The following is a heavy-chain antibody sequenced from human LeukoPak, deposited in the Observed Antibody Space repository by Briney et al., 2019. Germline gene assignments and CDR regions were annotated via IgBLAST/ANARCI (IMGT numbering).Heavy chain of an antibody. D-gene: IGHD1-26*01. CDR3: ARSGTYYRTFDF. Sequence: SETLSLTCTVSGGSISSGNYYWNWIRQPPGKGLEWIGSTYYSGSTYYNPSLKSRVTVSVDTSKNQFSLKLSSVTATDTAVYYCARSGTYYRTFDFWGQGTLVTVSS. J-gene: IGHJ4*02. CDR1: GGSISSGNYY. CDR2: TYYSGST. V-gene: IGHV4-39*01.